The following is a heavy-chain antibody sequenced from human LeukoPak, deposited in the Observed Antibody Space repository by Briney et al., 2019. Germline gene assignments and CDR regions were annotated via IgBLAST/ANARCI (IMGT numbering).Heavy chain of an antibody. D-gene: IGHD1-14*01. J-gene: IGHJ4*02. Sequence: SVKVSCKASGGTFGGYTITWVRQAPGQGLEWMGNIIPILGTADYAQKFQGRVTITTDKSTSTAYMALSSLRSEDTAVYYCARALDGITGTTFFDYWGQGTLVTVSS. CDR3: ARALDGITGTTFFDY. V-gene: IGHV1-69*08. CDR1: GGTFGGYT. CDR2: IIPILGTA.